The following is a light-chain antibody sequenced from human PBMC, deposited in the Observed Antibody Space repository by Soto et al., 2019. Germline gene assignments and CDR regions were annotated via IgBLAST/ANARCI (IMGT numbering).Light chain of an antibody. CDR3: HQYGSAPLT. J-gene: IGKJ4*01. CDR1: QSVTSSY. CDR2: GAS. V-gene: IGKV3-20*01. Sequence: EIVLTQSPGTLSLSPGERATLSCRASQSVTSSYLAWYQQKPGQAPRLLIYGASSRATGIPDRFSGSGSGTDFTLTISRLEPQDFAMYYGHQYGSAPLTFGGGTKVEIK.